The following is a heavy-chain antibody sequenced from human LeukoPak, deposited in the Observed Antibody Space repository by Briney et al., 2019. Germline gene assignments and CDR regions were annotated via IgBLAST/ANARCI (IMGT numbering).Heavy chain of an antibody. Sequence: GGSLRLSCAASGFTFSSYAMHWVRQAPGKGLEWVAVISYDGSNKYYADSVKGRFTISRDNSKNTLYLQMNSLRAEDTAVYYCARESYYYGSGFDYWGQGTLVTVSS. CDR3: ARESYYYGSGFDY. CDR2: ISYDGSNK. J-gene: IGHJ4*02. D-gene: IGHD3-10*01. CDR1: GFTFSSYA. V-gene: IGHV3-30-3*01.